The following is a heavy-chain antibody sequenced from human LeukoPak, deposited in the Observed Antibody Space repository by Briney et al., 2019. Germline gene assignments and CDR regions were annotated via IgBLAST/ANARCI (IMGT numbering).Heavy chain of an antibody. J-gene: IGHJ4*02. D-gene: IGHD3-10*01. Sequence: ASVKVSFKASGSTFTSYDFNWVRQPAGQGLEWEGWMKPNSGNTGYPQQFQGRVTMTRKISISTACMELSSLKSDDTAVYYCARGAGYGSGSRDYWGQGTLVTVSS. V-gene: IGHV1-8*01. CDR2: MKPNSGNT. CDR1: GSTFTSYD. CDR3: ARGAGYGSGSRDY.